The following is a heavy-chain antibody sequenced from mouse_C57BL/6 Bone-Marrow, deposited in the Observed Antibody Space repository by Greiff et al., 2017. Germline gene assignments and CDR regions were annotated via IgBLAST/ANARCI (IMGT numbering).Heavy chain of an antibody. CDR1: GFTFSSYT. J-gene: IGHJ2*01. D-gene: IGHD1-1*01. CDR2: ISGGGGNT. V-gene: IGHV5-9*01. Sequence: EVKVVESGGGLVKPGGSLKLSCAASGFTFSSYTMSWVRQTPEKRLEWVATISGGGGNTYYPDSVKGRFTISRDNAKNTLYLQMSSLRSEDTALYYCARRYYYGTFDYWGQGTTLTVSS. CDR3: ARRYYYGTFDY.